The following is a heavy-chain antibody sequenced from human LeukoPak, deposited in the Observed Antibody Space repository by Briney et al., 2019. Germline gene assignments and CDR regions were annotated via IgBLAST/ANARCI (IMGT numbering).Heavy chain of an antibody. V-gene: IGHV3-23*01. CDR3: AKSYGGNSHDAFDI. D-gene: IGHD4-23*01. CDR2: IVGAGGIT. J-gene: IGHJ3*02. CDR1: GFTFSSYA. Sequence: GGSLRLSCAASGFTFSSYAMNWVRQAPGKGLEWVSAIVGAGGITYYADSVKGRVTISRDNSKNTLYLQMNSLRAEDTAVYYCAKSYGGNSHDAFDIWGQGTLVTVSS.